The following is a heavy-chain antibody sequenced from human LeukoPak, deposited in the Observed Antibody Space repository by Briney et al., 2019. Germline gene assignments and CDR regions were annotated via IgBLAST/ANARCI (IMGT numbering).Heavy chain of an antibody. CDR1: GGSISSGGYY. Sequence: SETLSLACTVSGGSISSGGYYWSWIRQHPGKGLEWIGYIYYSGSTYYNPSLKSRVTISVDTSRKQFSLKLSSVTAADTAVYYCARYNNWFDYWGQGTLVTVSS. CDR3: ARYNNWFDY. V-gene: IGHV4-31*03. D-gene: IGHD1-1*01. CDR2: IYYSGST. J-gene: IGHJ4*02.